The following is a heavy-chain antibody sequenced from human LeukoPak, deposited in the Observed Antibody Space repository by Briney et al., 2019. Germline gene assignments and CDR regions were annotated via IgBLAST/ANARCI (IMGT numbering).Heavy chain of an antibody. J-gene: IGHJ6*04. D-gene: IGHD3-10*02. CDR1: GFTFSSYE. Sequence: GGSLRLSCAASGFTFSSYEMNWDRQAPGKGPEWVSYISSSGSTIYYADSVKGRFTISRDNAKNSLYLQMNSLRAEDTAVYYCAELGITMIGGVWGKGTTVTISS. V-gene: IGHV3-48*03. CDR2: ISSSGSTI. CDR3: AELGITMIGGV.